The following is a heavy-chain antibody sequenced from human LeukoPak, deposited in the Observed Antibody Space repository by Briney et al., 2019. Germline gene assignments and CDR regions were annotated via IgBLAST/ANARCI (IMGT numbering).Heavy chain of an antibody. CDR1: GGSISSYY. CDR2: IYYSGST. Sequence: SETLSLTCTVSGGSISSYYWSWIRQPPGKGLEWIGYIYYSGSTNYNPSLKSRVTISVDTSKNQFSLKLSSVTAADTAVYYCASALYDSSGSGAYAFDIWGQGTMVTVSS. J-gene: IGHJ3*02. CDR3: ASALYDSSGSGAYAFDI. V-gene: IGHV4-59*01. D-gene: IGHD3-22*01.